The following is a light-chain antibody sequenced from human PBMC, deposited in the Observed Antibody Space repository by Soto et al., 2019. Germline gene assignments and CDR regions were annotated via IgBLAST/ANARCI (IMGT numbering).Light chain of an antibody. J-gene: IGKJ1*01. Sequence: DIQMTQSPSSLSASMGDRVTITCRASQAIGNFLALYQQRPGKVPKLLIYAASTLQSGVPSRFRGSGSGTHFSLTINSLQPEDGATDYCQKYNSAPWTFGQGTKVDI. CDR3: QKYNSAPWT. V-gene: IGKV1-27*01. CDR1: QAIGNF. CDR2: AAS.